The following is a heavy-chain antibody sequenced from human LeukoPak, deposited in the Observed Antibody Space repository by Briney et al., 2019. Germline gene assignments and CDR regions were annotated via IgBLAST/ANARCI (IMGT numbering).Heavy chain of an antibody. CDR1: GFTFSDYY. J-gene: IGHJ5*02. V-gene: IGHV3-11*04. Sequence: GGSLRLSCAASGFTFSDYYMSRIRQAPGKGLEWVSYISSSGSTIYYADSVKGRFTISRDNAKNTLFLQMTSLRVEDTAIYYCARDAYTTTSNWLDPWGQGTLVTVSS. CDR3: ARDAYTTTSNWLDP. CDR2: ISSSGSTI. D-gene: IGHD4-17*01.